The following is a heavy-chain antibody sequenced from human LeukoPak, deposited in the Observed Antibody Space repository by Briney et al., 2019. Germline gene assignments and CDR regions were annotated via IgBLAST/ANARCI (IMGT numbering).Heavy chain of an antibody. CDR3: ARGSPTYYYDSSGYYSLHY. J-gene: IGHJ4*02. CDR2: IYTSGST. D-gene: IGHD3-22*01. CDR1: CGSISPDTYY. Sequence: PSETLSLTWTVSCGSISPDTYYWTWIRQPAGKGLEWIGRIYTSGSTKYKPSLESRVTISVDTSKNQFSLKLSPVTAADPSVYYCARGSPTYYYDSSGYYSLHYWGQATLVTVCS. V-gene: IGHV4-61*02.